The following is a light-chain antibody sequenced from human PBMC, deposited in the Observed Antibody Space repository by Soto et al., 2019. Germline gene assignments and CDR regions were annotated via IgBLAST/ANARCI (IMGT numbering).Light chain of an antibody. V-gene: IGKV3-11*01. J-gene: IGKJ5*01. CDR1: QSISTY. CDR2: DAS. CDR3: QHRMNWPLT. Sequence: EIVLTQSPATLSLSPGERATLSCRASQSISTYLAWYQQRPGQPPRLLIYDASNRATGIPARFSASGSGTDFTLTISSLEPEDFAVYYCQHRMNWPLTFGQGTRLEIK.